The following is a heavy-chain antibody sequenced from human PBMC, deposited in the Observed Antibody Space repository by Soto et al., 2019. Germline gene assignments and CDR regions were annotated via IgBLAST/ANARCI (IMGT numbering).Heavy chain of an antibody. CDR1: GFTFTSSA. CDR3: AAGGGSGYVMDV. Sequence: QMQLVQSGPEVKKPGTSVKVSCKASGFTFTSSAVQWVRQARGQRLEWIGWIVVGSGNTNYAQKFQERVTITRDMSTSTAYMELSSLRSEDTAVYYCAAGGGSGYVMDVWGQGTMVTVSS. CDR2: IVVGSGNT. J-gene: IGHJ6*02. V-gene: IGHV1-58*01. D-gene: IGHD6-19*01.